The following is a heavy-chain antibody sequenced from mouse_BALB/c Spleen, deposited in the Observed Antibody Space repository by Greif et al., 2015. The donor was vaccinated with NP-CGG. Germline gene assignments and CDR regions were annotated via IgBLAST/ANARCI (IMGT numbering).Heavy chain of an antibody. CDR2: INPSNGGT. CDR3: TRSGYGWVLFDY. CDR1: GYTFTSYY. V-gene: IGHV1S81*02. D-gene: IGHD3-1*01. J-gene: IGHJ2*01. Sequence: QVQLQQSGAELVKPGASVKLSCKASGYTFTSYYMYWVKQRPGQGLEWIGEINPSNGGTNFNEKFKSKATLTVDKSSSTAYMQLSSLTSEDSAVYYCTRSGYGWVLFDYWGQGTTLTVSS.